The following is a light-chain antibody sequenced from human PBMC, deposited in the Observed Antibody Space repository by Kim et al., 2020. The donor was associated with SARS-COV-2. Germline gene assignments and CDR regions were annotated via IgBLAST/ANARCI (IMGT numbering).Light chain of an antibody. Sequence: EIVLTQSPATLSLSPGERATLSCRASQSVSSRYFAWYQQKPGQAPRLLICGASSRATGIPDRFSGSGSGTDFTLTISRLEPEDFAVYYCQQFGRSSWTFGQGTKVDIK. CDR2: GAS. J-gene: IGKJ1*01. CDR1: QSVSSRY. V-gene: IGKV3-20*01. CDR3: QQFGRSSWT.